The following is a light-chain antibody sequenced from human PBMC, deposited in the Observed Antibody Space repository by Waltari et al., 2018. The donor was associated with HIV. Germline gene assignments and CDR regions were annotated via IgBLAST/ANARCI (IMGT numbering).Light chain of an antibody. V-gene: IGLV2-8*01. CDR2: DVT. CDR3: NSYAGSSKSYV. J-gene: IGLJ1*01. Sequence: QSALTQPPSASGSPGQSVTISCTGTTSDIGGYNYVSWYQQQPGEAPRLIIYDVTKRPSGGPDRFSGSKSGNTASLTVSGLQAEDEAEYYCNSYAGSSKSYVFGTGTKVTVL. CDR1: TSDIGGYNY.